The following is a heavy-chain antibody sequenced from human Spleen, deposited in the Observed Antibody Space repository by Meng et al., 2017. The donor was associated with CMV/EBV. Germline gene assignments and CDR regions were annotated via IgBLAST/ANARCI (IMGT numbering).Heavy chain of an antibody. Sequence: YGGSVRRSDYYWVWIRQPPGKGLEWIGNVYYRGSTYYNPSLKSRVTISVDTSKKQFSLKLRSMTAADTAVYYCARIIAARGGNFDYWGQGTLVTVSS. CDR1: GGSVRRSDYY. D-gene: IGHD6-6*01. CDR3: ARIIAARGGNFDY. CDR2: VYYRGST. J-gene: IGHJ4*02. V-gene: IGHV4-39*07.